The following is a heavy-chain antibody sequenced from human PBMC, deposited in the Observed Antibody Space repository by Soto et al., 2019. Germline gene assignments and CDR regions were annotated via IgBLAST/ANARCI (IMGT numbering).Heavy chain of an antibody. CDR1: GGSISSSSYY. CDR2: IYYSGST. J-gene: IGHJ2*01. V-gene: IGHV4-39*01. CDR3: ARPAYCGGDCYKRYWYFDL. D-gene: IGHD2-21*02. Sequence: SETLSLTCTVSGGSISSSSYYWGWIRQPPGKGLEWIGSIYYSGSTYYNPSLKSRVTISVDTSKNQFSLKLSSVTAADTAVYYCARPAYCGGDCYKRYWYFDLWGRGTLVTVSS.